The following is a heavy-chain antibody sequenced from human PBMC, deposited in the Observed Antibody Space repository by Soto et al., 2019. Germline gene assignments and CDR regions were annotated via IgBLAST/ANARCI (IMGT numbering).Heavy chain of an antibody. V-gene: IGHV1-8*01. Sequence: QVQLVQSGAEVKKPGASVKVSCKASGYTFTSYDINWVRQAAGQGLEWIGWMNPNSGKAVYAQKFEGRVTMAGNTFISTAYMELSSLRSDDPAVYFCARGLVVVSATYWYFDLWGRGTLVTVSS. CDR3: ARGLVVVSATYWYFDL. J-gene: IGHJ2*01. D-gene: IGHD2-15*01. CDR1: GYTFTSYD. CDR2: MNPNSGKA.